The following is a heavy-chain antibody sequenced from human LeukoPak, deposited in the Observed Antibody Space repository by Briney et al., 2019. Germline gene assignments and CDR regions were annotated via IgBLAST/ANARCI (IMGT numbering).Heavy chain of an antibody. Sequence: GGSLRLSCAASGFTFSTYGMHWVRQAPGKGLEWVAFILYDGSNKYYADSVKGRFTISRDNSKNTLYLQMNSLRAEDTAVYYCATSPWKLPYHWGQGSLVTVSS. CDR2: ILYDGSNK. CDR3: ATSPWKLPYH. V-gene: IGHV3-30*02. CDR1: GFTFSTYG. J-gene: IGHJ4*02. D-gene: IGHD1-1*01.